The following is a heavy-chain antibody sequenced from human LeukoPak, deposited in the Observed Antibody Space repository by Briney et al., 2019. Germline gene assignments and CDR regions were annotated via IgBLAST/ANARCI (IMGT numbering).Heavy chain of an antibody. D-gene: IGHD2-15*01. CDR1: GFTFSSYS. CDR3: ARDPAYCSGGSCSLYYYFYYMDV. J-gene: IGHJ6*03. V-gene: IGHV3-21*01. CDR2: ISSSSTYI. Sequence: PGGSLTLSCAASGFTFSSYSMNCVRQAPGKGLEGVSSISSSSTYIYYADSVKGRFTISRDHAKNSLYLQMNSLRAEDTAVYYCARDPAYCSGGSCSLYYYFYYMDVWGKGTTVTVSS.